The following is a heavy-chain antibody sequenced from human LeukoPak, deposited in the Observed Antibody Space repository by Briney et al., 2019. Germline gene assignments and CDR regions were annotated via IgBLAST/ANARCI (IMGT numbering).Heavy chain of an antibody. V-gene: IGHV3-30*02. CDR1: GFTFNTYG. D-gene: IGHD2/OR15-2a*01. CDR3: ARDLTAGNRSPDAFDI. Sequence: SGGSLRLSCAASGFTFNTYGMHWVRQAPGKGLEWVSFIRYDGSNKYYADSVEGRFTISRDNAKNSLYLKMNSLRAEDTAVYYCARDLTAGNRSPDAFDIWGQGTMVTVSS. J-gene: IGHJ3*02. CDR2: IRYDGSNK.